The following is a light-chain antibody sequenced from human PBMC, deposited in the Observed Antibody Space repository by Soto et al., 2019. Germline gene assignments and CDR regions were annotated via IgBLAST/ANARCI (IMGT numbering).Light chain of an antibody. Sequence: DIQMTQSPSSLSASIGDTVTITCQASQDIRKYLNWYQQKPGKAPKLLIYDASNLETGVPSRFSGSGSETDFSFTISSLQPEDIATYYCQQYDDLPGFGPGTKVDIK. CDR3: QQYDDLPG. CDR1: QDIRKY. CDR2: DAS. V-gene: IGKV1-33*01. J-gene: IGKJ3*01.